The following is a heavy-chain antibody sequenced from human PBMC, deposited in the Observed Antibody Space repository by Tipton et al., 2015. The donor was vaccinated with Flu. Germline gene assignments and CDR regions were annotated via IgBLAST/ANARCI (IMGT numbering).Heavy chain of an antibody. CDR1: GGSISSPY. V-gene: IGHV4-59*11. CDR2: IYYSGSI. CDR3: AREWGDAFDI. Sequence: TLSLTCTVSGGSISSPYWSWIRQPPGKGLEWIGYIYYSGSISYNPSLKSRVTISVDTSKNQFSLKLSSVTAADTAVYYCAREWGDAFDIWGRGTMVTVSS. J-gene: IGHJ3*02. D-gene: IGHD3-16*01.